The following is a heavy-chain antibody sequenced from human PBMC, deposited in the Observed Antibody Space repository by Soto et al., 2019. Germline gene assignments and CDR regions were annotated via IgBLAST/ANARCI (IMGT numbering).Heavy chain of an antibody. D-gene: IGHD3-10*01. Sequence: SETLSLTCIVSGGSISSDYWSWIRQPPGKGLEWIGHIYYSGSTNYNPSLKSRVTISVDTSKNQLSLRLTSVTAADTAVYYCARDPLLWFGELGDDYYYYGMDVWGQGTTVTVSS. CDR3: ARDPLLWFGELGDDYYYYGMDV. J-gene: IGHJ6*02. V-gene: IGHV4-59*01. CDR2: IYYSGST. CDR1: GGSISSDY.